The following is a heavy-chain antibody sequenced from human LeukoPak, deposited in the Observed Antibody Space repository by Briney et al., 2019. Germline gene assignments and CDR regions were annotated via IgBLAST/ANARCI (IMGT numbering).Heavy chain of an antibody. CDR2: ISSSSSYI. V-gene: IGHV3-21*01. J-gene: IGHJ4*02. CDR3: ARDLGVYYYDSSGYIDY. CDR1: GFTFSSYS. D-gene: IGHD3-22*01. Sequence: GGSLRLSCAASGFTFSSYSMNWVRQAPGKGLEWVSSISSSSSYIYYADSVKGRFTISRDNAKNSLYLQMNSLRAEDTAVYYRARDLGVYYYDSSGYIDYWGQGTLVTVSS.